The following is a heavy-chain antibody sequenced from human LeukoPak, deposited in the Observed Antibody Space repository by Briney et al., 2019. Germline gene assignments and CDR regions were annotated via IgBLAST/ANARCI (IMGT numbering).Heavy chain of an antibody. CDR2: INHSGST. V-gene: IGHV4-34*01. CDR1: GGSFSGYY. D-gene: IGHD3-10*01. Sequence: SETLSPTCAVYGGSFSGYYWSWIRQPPGKGLEWIGEINHSGSTNYNPSLKSRVTISVDTSKNQFSLKLSSVTAADTAVYYCARGPTYYYGSGSYGNYYYYYYMDVWGKGTTVTVSS. J-gene: IGHJ6*03. CDR3: ARGPTYYYGSGSYGNYYYYYYMDV.